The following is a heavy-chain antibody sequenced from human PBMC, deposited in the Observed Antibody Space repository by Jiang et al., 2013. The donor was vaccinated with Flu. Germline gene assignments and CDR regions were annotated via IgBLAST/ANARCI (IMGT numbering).Heavy chain of an antibody. CDR3: ARTPISSSSSSHNWFDP. CDR2: INHSGST. Sequence: LLKPSETLSLTCAVYGGSFSGYYWSWIRQPPGKGLEWIGEINHSGSTNYNPSLKSRVTISVDTSKNQFSLKLSSVTAADTAVYYCARTPISSSSSSHNWFDPWGQGNPGHRLL. CDR1: GGSFSGYY. J-gene: IGHJ5*02. V-gene: IGHV4-34*01. D-gene: IGHD6-6*01.